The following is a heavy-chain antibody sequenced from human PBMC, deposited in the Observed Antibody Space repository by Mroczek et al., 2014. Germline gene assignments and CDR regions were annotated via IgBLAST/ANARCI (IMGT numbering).Heavy chain of an antibody. CDR2: IYYSGST. V-gene: IGHV4-39*01. J-gene: IGHJ4*02. D-gene: IGHD3-10*01. CDR1: GGSISSSSYY. CDR3: ARHRGRGVTVDY. Sequence: QVQLVESGPGLVKPSETLSLTCTVSGGSISSSSYYWGWIRQPPGKGLEWIGSIYYSGSTYYNPSLKSRVTISVDTSKNQFSLKLSSVTAADTAVYYCARHRGRGVTVDYWGQGTLVTVSS.